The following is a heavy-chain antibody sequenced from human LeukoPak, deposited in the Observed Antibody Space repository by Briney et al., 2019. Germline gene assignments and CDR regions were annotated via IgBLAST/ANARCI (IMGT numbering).Heavy chain of an antibody. CDR1: GGTFSSYA. J-gene: IGHJ6*03. Sequence: ASVKVSCKASGGTFSSYAISWVRQAPGQGLEWMGGIIPIFGTANYAQKFQGRVTTDESTSTAYMELSSLRSEDTAVYYCARGVRDGYNRYYYYYMDVWGKGTTVTVSS. V-gene: IGHV1-69*05. D-gene: IGHD5-24*01. CDR2: IIPIFGTA. CDR3: ARGVRDGYNRYYYYYMDV.